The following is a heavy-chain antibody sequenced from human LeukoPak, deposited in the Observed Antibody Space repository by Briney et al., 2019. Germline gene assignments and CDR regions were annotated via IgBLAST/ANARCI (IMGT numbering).Heavy chain of an antibody. J-gene: IGHJ4*02. D-gene: IGHD1-26*01. CDR2: ITWDGSGI. CDR1: GFIFDDYT. Sequence: GRSLRLSCAASGFIFDDYTMHWVRQAPGKGLEWVSLITWDGSGIHYADSVKGRFTISRDNRKDSVYLQMNSLRTEDTALYYCVKGIVGGLDYWGQGTLVSVSS. V-gene: IGHV3-43*01. CDR3: VKGIVGGLDY.